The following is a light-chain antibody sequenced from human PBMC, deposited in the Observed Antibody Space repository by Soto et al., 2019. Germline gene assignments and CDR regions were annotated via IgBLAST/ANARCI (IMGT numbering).Light chain of an antibody. V-gene: IGKV1-33*01. CDR3: QQYENPLWT. CDR1: QDIKNY. CDR2: DAS. Sequence: QMTQSPSSLSASVGDRVTITCQASQDIKNYLNWYQQKPGKPPKLLIYDASNLETGVPSRFSGSGSGTYFTFTINTLQPEDIATYYCQQYENPLWTFGQGTKVEVK. J-gene: IGKJ1*01.